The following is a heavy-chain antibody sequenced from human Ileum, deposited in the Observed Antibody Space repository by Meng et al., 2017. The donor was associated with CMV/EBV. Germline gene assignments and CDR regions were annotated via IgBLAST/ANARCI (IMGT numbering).Heavy chain of an antibody. Sequence: GGSLRLSCVGSGFTFNNYAMSWVRQAPGKRLEGVSGISDSGSTISYPDSVKGRFTISRDNSKNTLYLQMNSLRVEDTAVYYCAKADCGGGGCKLIDYWGQGTLVTVSS. CDR1: GFTFNNYA. CDR3: AKADCGGGGCKLIDY. V-gene: IGHV3-23*01. CDR2: ISDSGSTI. D-gene: IGHD2-15*01. J-gene: IGHJ4*02.